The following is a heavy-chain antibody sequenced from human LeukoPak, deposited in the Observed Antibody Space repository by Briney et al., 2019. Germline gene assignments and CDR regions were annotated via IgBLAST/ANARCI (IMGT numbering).Heavy chain of an antibody. V-gene: IGHV3-7*01. CDR1: GFTFSNYW. CDR2: IKQDGSEK. CDR3: ARVSVLVAAAQPFDY. D-gene: IGHD6-13*01. Sequence: GGSLRLSCAASGFTFSNYWMSWVRQAPGKGLEWVANIKQDGSEKYYVDSVKGRFTISRDNAKNSLYLQMNSLRAEDTAVYYCARVSVLVAAAQPFDYWGQGTLVTVSS. J-gene: IGHJ4*02.